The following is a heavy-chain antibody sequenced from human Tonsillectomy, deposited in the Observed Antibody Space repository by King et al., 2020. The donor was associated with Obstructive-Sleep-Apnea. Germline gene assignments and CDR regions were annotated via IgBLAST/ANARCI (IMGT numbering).Heavy chain of an antibody. Sequence: EVQLVESGGGLVQPGGSLRLSCAASGFTLSTNYMAWVRQSPGRGLECVSVIYSDGSTYYADSVKGRFTISRHNSNNTLFLQMSSLGAEDTAVYYCAKDRHNWGLDYWGQGTLVTVSS. V-gene: IGHV3-53*04. J-gene: IGHJ4*02. CDR3: AKDRHNWGLDY. D-gene: IGHD1-1*01. CDR1: GFTLSTNY. CDR2: IYSDGST.